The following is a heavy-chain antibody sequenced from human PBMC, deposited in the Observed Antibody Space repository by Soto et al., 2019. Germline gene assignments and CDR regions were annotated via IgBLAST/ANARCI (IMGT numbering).Heavy chain of an antibody. CDR2: IYWDDAK. V-gene: IGHV2-5*02. D-gene: IGHD3-16*01. J-gene: IGHJ4*02. CDR3: AHKGGGDRILDY. Sequence: QITLKESGPTLVKPTQTLTLTCTFSGFSLSTSGVGVGWIRQPPGKALEWLALIYWDDAKHYSPSLKSRLTITKDTPKSQVALIMTTMDPVDTATYYCAHKGGGDRILDYWGQGTLVTVSS. CDR1: GFSLSTSGVG.